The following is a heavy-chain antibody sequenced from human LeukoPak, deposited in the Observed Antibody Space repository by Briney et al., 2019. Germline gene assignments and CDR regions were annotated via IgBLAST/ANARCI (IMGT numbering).Heavy chain of an antibody. CDR1: GFTFSSYW. J-gene: IGHJ4*02. D-gene: IGHD3-22*01. CDR2: IKQDGSEK. V-gene: IGHV3-7*01. Sequence: PGGSLRLSCAASGFTFSSYWMSWVRQAPGKGLEWVANIKQDGSEKYYVDSVKGRFTISRDNAKNSLYLQMNSLRAEDTAVYYCARDLSLYYYDSSGKLDYWGQGTLVTVSS. CDR3: ARDLSLYYYDSSGKLDY.